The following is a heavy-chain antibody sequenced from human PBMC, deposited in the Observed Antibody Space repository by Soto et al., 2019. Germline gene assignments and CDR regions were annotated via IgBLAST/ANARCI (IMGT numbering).Heavy chain of an antibody. CDR2: IYYSGST. V-gene: IGHV4-59*08. CDR1: GGSISSYY. Sequence: SETLSLTCTVSGGSISSYYWSWLRQPPGKGLEWIGYIYYSGSTNYNPSLKSRVTITVDTSKNQFSLKLSSVTAADTAVYYCASNYYDSSGYPVIDYWGQGTLVTVSS. J-gene: IGHJ4*02. CDR3: ASNYYDSSGYPVIDY. D-gene: IGHD3-22*01.